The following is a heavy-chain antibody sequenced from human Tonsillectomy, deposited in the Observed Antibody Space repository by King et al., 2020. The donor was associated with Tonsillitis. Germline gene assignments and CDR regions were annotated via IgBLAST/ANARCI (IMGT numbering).Heavy chain of an antibody. CDR1: GGSISSGGYS. CDR3: ARGIAARIYFDN. V-gene: IGHV4-30-2*01. CDR2: IHHSGRT. J-gene: IGHJ4*02. Sequence: LQLQESGSGLVKPSQTLSLTCAVSGGSISSGGYSWNWIRQPPGKGLEWIGYIHHSGRTYYNPSLKSRVTISGDMSKNQFSLKLSSVTAADTAVYYCARGIAARIYFDNWGQGTLVTVSS. D-gene: IGHD6-6*01.